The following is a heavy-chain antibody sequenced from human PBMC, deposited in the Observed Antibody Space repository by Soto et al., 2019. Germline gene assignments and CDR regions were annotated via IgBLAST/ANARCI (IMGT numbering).Heavy chain of an antibody. Sequence: ASVKVSCKASGYTFTSYGISCVRQAPGQGLEWMGWISAYNGNTNYAQKLQGRVTMTTDTSTSTAYMELRSLRSDDTAVYYCARDEVSQWLVGYFQHWGQGTLVTVSS. CDR1: GYTFTSYG. CDR2: ISAYNGNT. V-gene: IGHV1-18*01. D-gene: IGHD6-19*01. J-gene: IGHJ1*01. CDR3: ARDEVSQWLVGYFQH.